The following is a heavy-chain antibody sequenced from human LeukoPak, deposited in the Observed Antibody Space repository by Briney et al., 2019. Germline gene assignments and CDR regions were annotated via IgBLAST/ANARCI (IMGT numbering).Heavy chain of an antibody. CDR1: GYTFTSYG. D-gene: IGHD2-15*01. J-gene: IGHJ6*02. V-gene: IGHV1-18*01. CDR3: AKEAPRIVVVVAATQYYGMDV. CDR2: ISAYNGNT. Sequence: ASVKVSCKASGYTFTSYGISWVRQAPGQGLEWMGWISAYNGNTNYAQKLQGRVTMTTDTSTSTAYMELRSLRSDDTAVYYCAKEAPRIVVVVAATQYYGMDVWGQGTTVTVSS.